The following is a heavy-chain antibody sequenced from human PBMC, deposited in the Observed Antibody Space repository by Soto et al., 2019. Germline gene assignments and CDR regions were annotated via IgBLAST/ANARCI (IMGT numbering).Heavy chain of an antibody. V-gene: IGHV1-18*01. CDR3: AREGQAPYYYYGMDG. Sequence: QVQVVQSGDEVKKPGASVKVSCKASGYTFTNYGFSWVRQAPGQGLEWMGWISGHNGNTKYAEKFQGRVTMTTDTPTSTAHMELRSLRSDDTAVYYCAREGQAPYYYYGMDGWGQGTGVTVSS. CDR1: GYTFTNYG. J-gene: IGHJ6*02. CDR2: ISGHNGNT.